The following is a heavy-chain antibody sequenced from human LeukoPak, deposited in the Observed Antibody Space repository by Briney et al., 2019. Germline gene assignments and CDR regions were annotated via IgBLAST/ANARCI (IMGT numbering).Heavy chain of an antibody. CDR1: GFKFGSFS. CDR3: ARVIGSYGNSAY. V-gene: IGHV3-48*04. D-gene: IGHD1-26*01. CDR2: ITSDSSST. J-gene: IGHJ4*02. Sequence: GGSLRLSCAASGFKFGSFSMNWVRQAPGKGLEWLSYITSDSSSTYYSDSVKGRFTISRDNAKNSLYLQMNSLRAEDTAVYYCARVIGSYGNSAYWGQGTLVTVSS.